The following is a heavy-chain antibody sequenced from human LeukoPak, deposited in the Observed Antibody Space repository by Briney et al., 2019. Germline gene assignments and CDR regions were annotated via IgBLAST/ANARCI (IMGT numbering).Heavy chain of an antibody. CDR3: ATGRLGYCSSTSYPTAFDI. D-gene: IGHD2-2*01. Sequence: ASVKVSCKVSGYTLTELSMHWVRQAPGKGLEWMGGFDPEDGETIYAQKFQGRVTMTEDTSTDTAYMELSSLRSEDTAVYYCATGRLGYCSSTSYPTAFDIWGQGTMVTVSS. J-gene: IGHJ3*02. CDR1: GYTLTELS. CDR2: FDPEDGET. V-gene: IGHV1-24*01.